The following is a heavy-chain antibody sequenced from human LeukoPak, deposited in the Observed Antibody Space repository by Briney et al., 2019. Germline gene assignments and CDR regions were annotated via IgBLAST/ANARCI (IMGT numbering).Heavy chain of an antibody. J-gene: IGHJ4*02. D-gene: IGHD5-12*01. CDR1: GFTFTNYA. CDR3: AKEDFYSGYDYGGGAAFDF. CDR2: ITAGGSS. Sequence: GGTLRLSCAASGFTFTNYAMSWVRQAPGKGLEWLSGITAGGSSYYADSVKDRFTISRDNSQNTVSLQMNSPRAEDTAVYYCAKEDFYSGYDYGGGAAFDFWGQGTLVTVSS. V-gene: IGHV3-23*01.